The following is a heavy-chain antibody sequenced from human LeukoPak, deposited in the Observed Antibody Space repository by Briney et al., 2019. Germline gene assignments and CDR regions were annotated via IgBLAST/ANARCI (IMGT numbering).Heavy chain of an antibody. CDR3: ARVRRYYGSGHQNSYYYYYGMDV. Sequence: GGSLRLSCAASGFTFSDHYMDWVRQAPGKGLEWVGRTRNKANSYTTEYAASVKGRFTISRDDSKNSLYLQMISLKTEDTAVYYCARVRRYYGSGHQNSYYYYYGMDVWGQGTTVTVSS. CDR1: GFTFSDHY. D-gene: IGHD3-10*01. V-gene: IGHV3-72*01. CDR2: TRNKANSYTT. J-gene: IGHJ6*02.